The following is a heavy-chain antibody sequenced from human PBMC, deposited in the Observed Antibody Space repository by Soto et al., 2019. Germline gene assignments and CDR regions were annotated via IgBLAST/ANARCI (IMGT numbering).Heavy chain of an antibody. CDR3: ARNPRYYYDSSGYYYYYYYGMDV. CDR1: GDSVSSNRAA. D-gene: IGHD3-22*01. CDR2: TYYRSKWYN. V-gene: IGHV6-1*01. J-gene: IGHJ6*02. Sequence: SQTLSLTCAIPGDSVSSNRAAWNWIRQSPSRGLECLGRTYYRSKWYNDYAVSVKSRITINPDTSKNQFYLQLNSVTPEETAVYYCARNPRYYYDSSGYYYYYYYGMDVWGQGTTVTVSS.